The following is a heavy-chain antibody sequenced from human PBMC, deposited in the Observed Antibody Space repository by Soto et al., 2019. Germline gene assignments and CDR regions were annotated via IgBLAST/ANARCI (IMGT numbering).Heavy chain of an antibody. Sequence: GGSVRLSCSASGFTFSNAWVNWVRQPPGRGLEWVGRIKRKSDIGTTDYAAPVKGRFTISRDDSKTTLFLQMESLKTEDTAVYYCNTNEVLTGYYTAWLDRWGQGTLVPSPQ. V-gene: IGHV3-15*07. J-gene: IGHJ5*02. CDR3: NTNEVLTGYYTAWLDR. CDR2: IKRKSDIGTT. D-gene: IGHD3-9*01. CDR1: GFTFSNAW.